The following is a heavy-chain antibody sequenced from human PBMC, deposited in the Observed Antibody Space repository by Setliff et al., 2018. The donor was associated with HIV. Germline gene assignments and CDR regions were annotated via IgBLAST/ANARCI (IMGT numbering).Heavy chain of an antibody. CDR3: AREAPGSRNRWPYYFDF. CDR2: IYQTGST. Sequence: SETLSLTCTVSGYPIRNGYNWGWIRQPPGKGMEWIGSIYQTGSTNYNPFLKSRVTISVDTSKNQFSLILNSVTAADTAVYYCAREAPGSRNRWPYYFDFWGQGMLVTVSS. CDR1: GYPIRNGYN. J-gene: IGHJ4*02. D-gene: IGHD2-15*01. V-gene: IGHV4-38-2*02.